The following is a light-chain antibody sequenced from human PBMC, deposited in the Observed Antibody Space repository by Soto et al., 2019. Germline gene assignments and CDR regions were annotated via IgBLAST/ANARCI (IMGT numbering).Light chain of an antibody. V-gene: IGKV3-11*01. CDR3: QQRNNWPPSIT. CDR2: GAS. Sequence: EDGLTQSPGTLSLSTGERATLSCRASQSVSSNLAWYQQKPGQAPRLLIYGASTRATGIPARFSGSGSGTEFTLTISSLEPEDFAVYYCQQRNNWPPSITFGPGTRLEIK. J-gene: IGKJ5*01. CDR1: QSVSSN.